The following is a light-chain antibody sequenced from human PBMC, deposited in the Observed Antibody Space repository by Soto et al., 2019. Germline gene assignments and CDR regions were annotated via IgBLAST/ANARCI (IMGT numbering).Light chain of an antibody. Sequence: DIVMTQSPDSLAVSLGERATINCKSSQSVLYSSNNKNYLAWYQQRPGQPPKLLIYWASTRESGVPDRFSGSGSGTSFTLTISSLQAEDVAVYYCQQYYSSAQTFGQGTKLEIK. V-gene: IGKV4-1*01. CDR3: QQYYSSAQT. CDR2: WAS. J-gene: IGKJ2*01. CDR1: QSVLYSSNNKNY.